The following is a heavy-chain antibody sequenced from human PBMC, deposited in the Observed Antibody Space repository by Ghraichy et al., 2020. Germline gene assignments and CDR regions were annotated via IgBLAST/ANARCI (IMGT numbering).Heavy chain of an antibody. CDR3: ARDVDTAMVHFDY. D-gene: IGHD5-18*01. V-gene: IGHV3-7*01. CDR1: GFTFSSYW. J-gene: IGHJ4*02. Sequence: GGSLRLSCAASGFTFSSYWMSWVRQAPGKGLEWVANIKQDGSEKYYVDSVKGRFTISRDNAKNSLYLQMNSLRAEDTAVYYCARDVDTAMVHFDYWGQGTLVTFSS. CDR2: IKQDGSEK.